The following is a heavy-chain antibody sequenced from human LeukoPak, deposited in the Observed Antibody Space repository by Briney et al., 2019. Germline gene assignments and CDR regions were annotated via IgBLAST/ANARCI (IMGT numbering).Heavy chain of an antibody. J-gene: IGHJ5*02. V-gene: IGHV3-64*01. CDR3: ARGPYYGSGSYYGWFDP. Sequence: GGSLRLSCAASGFTFSSYAMHWVRQAPGKGLEYVSAISSNGGSTYYANSVKGRFTISRDNSKNTLYLQMGSLRAEDMAVYYCARGPYYGSGSYYGWFDPWGQGTLVTVSS. CDR2: ISSNGGST. D-gene: IGHD3-10*01. CDR1: GFTFSSYA.